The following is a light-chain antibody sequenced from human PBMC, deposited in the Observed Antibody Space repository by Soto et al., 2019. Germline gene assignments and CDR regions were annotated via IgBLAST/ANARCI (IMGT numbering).Light chain of an antibody. J-gene: IGKJ1*01. CDR2: GAS. Sequence: EIVLTQSPGTLSLSPGERATLSCRAGRSVSSTFLVWYQQKPGQTPRLLIYGASSRATGIPDRFSGRGSGADFNLTISRLEPEDSAVYYCQQYDNSPWTFGQGTKVDIK. CDR3: QQYDNSPWT. CDR1: RSVSSTF. V-gene: IGKV3-20*01.